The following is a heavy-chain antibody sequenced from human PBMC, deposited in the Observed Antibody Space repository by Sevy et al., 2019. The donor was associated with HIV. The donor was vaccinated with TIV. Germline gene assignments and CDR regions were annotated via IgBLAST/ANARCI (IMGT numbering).Heavy chain of an antibody. CDR1: GGSISSGTYY. CDR2: IYTSGST. Sequence: SETLSLTCTVSGGSISSGTYYWIWVRQPAGKGLEWIGRIYTSGSTNYNPSLKSRVTISVDTSKNQFSLKLNSVTAADTAVYYCARDYCSGRSCYGSDAFDIWGRGTMVTVSS. CDR3: ARDYCSGRSCYGSDAFDI. V-gene: IGHV4-61*02. J-gene: IGHJ3*02. D-gene: IGHD2-15*01.